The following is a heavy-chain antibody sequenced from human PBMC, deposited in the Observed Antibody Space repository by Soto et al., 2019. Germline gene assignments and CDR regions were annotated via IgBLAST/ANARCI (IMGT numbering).Heavy chain of an antibody. CDR3: ARDVPIVVVPAARQNDAFEI. CDR1: GGSISSGGYY. D-gene: IGHD2-2*01. V-gene: IGHV4-31*03. J-gene: IGHJ3*02. Sequence: SETLSLTCTVSGGSISSGGYYWSWIRQHPGKGLEWIGYIYYSGSTYYNPSLKSRVTISVDTSKNQFSLKLSSVTAADTAVYYCARDVPIVVVPAARQNDAFEIWGQGTMVTVSS. CDR2: IYYSGST.